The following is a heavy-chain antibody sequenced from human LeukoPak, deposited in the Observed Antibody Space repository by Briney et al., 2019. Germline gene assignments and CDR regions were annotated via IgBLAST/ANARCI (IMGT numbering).Heavy chain of an antibody. Sequence: WASVKVSCKASEYTFTSYAMNWVRQAPGQGLEWMGWINTNTGNPTYARGFTGRFVFSLDTSVNTAYLEISSLKGEDSAVYYCARGGSSWYDYWGQGTLVTVSS. CDR1: EYTFTSYA. CDR3: ARGGSSWYDY. D-gene: IGHD6-13*01. J-gene: IGHJ4*02. CDR2: INTNTGNP. V-gene: IGHV7-4-1*02.